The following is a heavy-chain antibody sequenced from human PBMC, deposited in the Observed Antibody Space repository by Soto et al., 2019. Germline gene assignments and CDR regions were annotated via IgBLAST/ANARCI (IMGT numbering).Heavy chain of an antibody. Sequence: SSETLSLTCTVSGGSISSYYWSWIRQPPGKGLEWIGYIYYSGSTNYNPSLKSRVTISVDTSKNQFSLKLSSVTAADTAVYYCAREGVTMVRGVILSWFDPWGQGTLVTVSS. CDR2: IYYSGST. CDR3: AREGVTMVRGVILSWFDP. CDR1: GGSISSYY. V-gene: IGHV4-59*01. D-gene: IGHD3-10*01. J-gene: IGHJ5*02.